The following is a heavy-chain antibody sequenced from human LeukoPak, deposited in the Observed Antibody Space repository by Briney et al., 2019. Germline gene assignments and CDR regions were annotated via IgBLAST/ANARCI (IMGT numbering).Heavy chain of an antibody. CDR3: ARHMGSSSEPFDY. CDR1: GYTFATYW. D-gene: IGHD6-6*01. CDR2: IYPGDSDT. V-gene: IGHV5-51*01. Sequence: GESLKISCKGSGYTFATYWIAWVRQMPGKGLEWMGIIYPGDSDTRYSPSFQGQVTISADKSISTAYLQWSSLKASDTAMYYCARHMGSSSEPFDYWGQGTLVTVSS. J-gene: IGHJ4*02.